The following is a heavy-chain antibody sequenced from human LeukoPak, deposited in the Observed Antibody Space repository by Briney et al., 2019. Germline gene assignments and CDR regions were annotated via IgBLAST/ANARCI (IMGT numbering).Heavy chain of an antibody. Sequence: GGSLRLSCAASGFTFSSYGMHWVRQAPGKGLEWVAVISYDGSNKYYADSVKGRFTISRDNSKNTLYLQMNSLRAEDTAVYYCARLDGVVAYCGGDCCGTCMDVWGQGTTVTVSS. V-gene: IGHV3-30*03. CDR1: GFTFSSYG. D-gene: IGHD2-21*02. CDR3: ARLDGVVAYCGGDCCGTCMDV. CDR2: ISYDGSNK. J-gene: IGHJ6*02.